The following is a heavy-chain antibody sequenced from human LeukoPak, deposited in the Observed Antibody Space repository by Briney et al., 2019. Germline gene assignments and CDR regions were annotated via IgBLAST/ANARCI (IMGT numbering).Heavy chain of an antibody. CDR2: INAGNGNT. CDR3: AREGRYFDWLQFDY. Sequence: ASVKVSCKASGYTFTSYAMHWVRQAPGQRLEWMGWINAGNGNTKYSQKFQGRVTITSDTSASTAYMELSSLRSEDTAVYYCAREGRYFDWLQFDYWGQGTLVTVSS. V-gene: IGHV1-3*01. D-gene: IGHD3-9*01. CDR1: GYTFTSYA. J-gene: IGHJ4*02.